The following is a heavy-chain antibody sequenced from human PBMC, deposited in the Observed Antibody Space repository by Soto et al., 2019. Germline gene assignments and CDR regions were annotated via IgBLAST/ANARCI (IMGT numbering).Heavy chain of an antibody. V-gene: IGHV3-21*01. Sequence: GGSLRLSCAASGFIFSSYTMNWVRQAPGKGLEWVSSISSSSSYIYYADSVKGRFTISRDNAKNSLYLQMNSLRAEDTAVYYCAKDRGSGSYAANYYYYGMDVWGQGTTVTVSS. CDR1: GFIFSSYT. CDR3: AKDRGSGSYAANYYYYGMDV. D-gene: IGHD3-10*01. CDR2: ISSSSSYI. J-gene: IGHJ6*02.